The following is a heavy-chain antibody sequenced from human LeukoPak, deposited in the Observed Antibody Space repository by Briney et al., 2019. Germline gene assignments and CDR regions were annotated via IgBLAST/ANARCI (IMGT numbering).Heavy chain of an antibody. Sequence: ASVKVSCKASGYTFTSYYMHWVRQAPGQGLEWMGWMNPNSGNTGYAQKFQGRVTITRNTSISTAYMELSSLRSEDTAVYYCARGGSGSPWDYYYYHMDVWGKGTTVTISS. CDR1: GYTFTSYY. CDR2: MNPNSGNT. CDR3: ARGGSGSPWDYYYYHMDV. J-gene: IGHJ6*03. V-gene: IGHV1-8*03. D-gene: IGHD3-10*01.